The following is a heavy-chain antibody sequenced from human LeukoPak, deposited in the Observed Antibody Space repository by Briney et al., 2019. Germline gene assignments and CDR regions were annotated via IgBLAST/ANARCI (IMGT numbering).Heavy chain of an antibody. CDR3: AKDQESYDSWSGYYID. CDR1: GFTFSSCA. J-gene: IGHJ4*02. CDR2: ISGNGRNT. V-gene: IGHV3-23*01. D-gene: IGHD3-3*01. Sequence: GGSLRLSCAASGFTFSSCAMSWVRQASGKGLEYVSAISGNGRNTYYADSVKGRFTISRDNSKNTLYLQMNSLGAEDTAIYYCAKDQESYDSWSGYYIDWGQGTVVTVSS.